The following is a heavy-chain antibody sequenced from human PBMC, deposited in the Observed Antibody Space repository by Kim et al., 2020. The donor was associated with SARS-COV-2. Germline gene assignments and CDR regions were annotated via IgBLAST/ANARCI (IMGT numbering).Heavy chain of an antibody. Sequence: DYAVSVKSRITINPDTSKNQFSLQLNSVTPEDTAVYYCAREKSGYEAYGYWGQGTLVTVSS. J-gene: IGHJ4*02. D-gene: IGHD5-12*01. CDR3: AREKSGYEAYGY. V-gene: IGHV6-1*01.